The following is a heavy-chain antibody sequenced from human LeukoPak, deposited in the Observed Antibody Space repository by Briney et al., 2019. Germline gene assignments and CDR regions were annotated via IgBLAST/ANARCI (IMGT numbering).Heavy chain of an antibody. J-gene: IGHJ4*02. V-gene: IGHV4-38-2*01. D-gene: IGHD3-22*01. CDR2: IYHSGGT. Sequence: SETLSLTCAVSGYSISSGYYWCWIRQPPGKGLEWIGRIYHSGGTYYNPSLKSRVTISVDTSKKQSPLKLSSLIAEDTAVYYCARGIYDRRGYHGKHWGQGPLVPVCS. CDR3: ARGIYDRRGYHGKH. CDR1: GYSISSGYY.